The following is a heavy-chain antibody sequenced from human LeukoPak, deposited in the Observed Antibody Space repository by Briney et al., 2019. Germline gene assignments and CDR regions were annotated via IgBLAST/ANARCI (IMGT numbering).Heavy chain of an antibody. CDR2: IRANVGST. Sequence: GGSLRLSCVASGLTFSTFAMYWLRQPQGKGLEWVSAIRANVGSTIYADSVRGRFTISRHNSRNTLYLQMSSLRTDDTATYYCTKSTDYSYYGMDVGGQGTTVTVS. CDR1: GLTFSTFA. J-gene: IGHJ6*02. CDR3: TKSTDYSYYGMDV. D-gene: IGHD3-16*01. V-gene: IGHV3-23*01.